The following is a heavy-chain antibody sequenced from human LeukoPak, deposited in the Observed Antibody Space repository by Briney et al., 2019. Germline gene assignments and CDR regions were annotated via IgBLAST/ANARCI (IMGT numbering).Heavy chain of an antibody. CDR1: GGSISSSSYY. D-gene: IGHD3-3*01. J-gene: IGHJ5*02. Sequence: SETLSLTCTVSGGSISSSSYYWGWIRQPPGKGLEWIGSIYYSASTHYNPSLKSRVTISVDTSKNQFSLKLSSVTAADTAIYYCARNYYDFWSGYYGPWFDPWGQGTLVTVSS. CDR2: IYYSAST. CDR3: ARNYYDFWSGYYGPWFDP. V-gene: IGHV4-39*01.